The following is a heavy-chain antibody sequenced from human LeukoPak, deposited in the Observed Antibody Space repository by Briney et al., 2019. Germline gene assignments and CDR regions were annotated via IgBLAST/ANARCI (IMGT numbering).Heavy chain of an antibody. J-gene: IGHJ5*02. CDR3: ARDTFGYGDLAVSPPGGFDP. CDR2: IYTSGST. CDR1: GGSISSGSYY. V-gene: IGHV4-61*02. D-gene: IGHD3-16*01. Sequence: PSQTLSLTCTVSGGSISSGSYYWSWIRQPAGKGLEWIGRIYTSGSTNYNPSLKSRVTISVDTSKNQFSLKLSSVTAADTAVYYCARDTFGYGDLAVSPPGGFDPWGQGTLVTVSS.